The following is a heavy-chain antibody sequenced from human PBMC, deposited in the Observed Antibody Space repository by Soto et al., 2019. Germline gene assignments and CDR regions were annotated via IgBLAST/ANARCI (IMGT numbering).Heavy chain of an antibody. CDR1: GGSFSGYY. J-gene: IGHJ6*03. V-gene: IGHV4-34*01. D-gene: IGHD3-10*01. Sequence: SETLSLTCAVYGGSFSGYYWSWIRQPPGKGLEWIGEINHSGSTNYNPSLKSRVTISVDTSKNQFSLKLSSVTAADTAVYYCARLWELLAYYYMDVWGKENTVTVSS. CDR3: ARLWELLAYYYMDV. CDR2: INHSGST.